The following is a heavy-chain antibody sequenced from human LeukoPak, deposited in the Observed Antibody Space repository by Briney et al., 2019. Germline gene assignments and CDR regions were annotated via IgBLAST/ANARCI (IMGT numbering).Heavy chain of an antibody. Sequence: TTSETLSLTCTVSGGSISSGGHYWSWIRQHPGKGLEWIGYIYYSGSTYYNPSLKSRVTISVDTSKNQFSLKLSSVTAADTAVYYCARAISGGYCDYWGQGTLVTVSS. V-gene: IGHV4-31*03. CDR2: IYYSGST. CDR3: ARAISGGYCDY. CDR1: GGSISSGGHY. J-gene: IGHJ4*02. D-gene: IGHD2-21*01.